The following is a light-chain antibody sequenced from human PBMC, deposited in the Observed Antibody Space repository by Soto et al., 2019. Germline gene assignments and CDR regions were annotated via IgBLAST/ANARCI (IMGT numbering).Light chain of an antibody. Sequence: QSVLTQPPSASGSPGQSVTISCTGTSSDVGGYSYVSWYQQHPGKAPKRMIYEVSKRPSGVPDRFSGSKSGNTASLTVSGLQAEDEADYYCSSYAGSNNLGVFGTGTKVTVL. CDR2: EVS. J-gene: IGLJ1*01. V-gene: IGLV2-8*01. CDR1: SSDVGGYSY. CDR3: SSYAGSNNLGV.